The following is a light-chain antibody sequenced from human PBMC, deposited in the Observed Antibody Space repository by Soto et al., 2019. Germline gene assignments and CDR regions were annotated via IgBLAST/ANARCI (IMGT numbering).Light chain of an antibody. V-gene: IGKV3-11*01. J-gene: IGKJ2*01. CDR2: DVS. Sequence: EIVLTQSPATLSLSPGERATLSCRASQSISTYLAWYQQKPGQPPRLLIYDVSNRATGIPARFSGSGSGTDFTLTISSLEPEDFAVYYCQQRSNWPTYTFGQGTKLEIK. CDR3: QQRSNWPTYT. CDR1: QSISTY.